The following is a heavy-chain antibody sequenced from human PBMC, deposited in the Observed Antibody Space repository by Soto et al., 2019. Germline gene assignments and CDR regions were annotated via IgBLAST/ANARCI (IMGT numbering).Heavy chain of an antibody. V-gene: IGHV3-30-3*01. CDR3: ARDFGSRTVTTHDAFDI. J-gene: IGHJ3*02. CDR2: ISYDGSNK. D-gene: IGHD4-4*01. Sequence: QVQLVESGGGMVQPGGSLRLSCAASGFTFSYYSMHWVRQAPGKGLEWVAVISYDGSNKYYADSVKGRFTISRDNYKSTLYLQMNSLRAEDTAVYYCARDFGSRTVTTHDAFDIWGQGTMVTVSS. CDR1: GFTFSYYS.